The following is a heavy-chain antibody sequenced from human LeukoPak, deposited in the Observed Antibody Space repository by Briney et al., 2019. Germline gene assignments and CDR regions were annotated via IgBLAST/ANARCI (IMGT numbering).Heavy chain of an antibody. V-gene: IGHV1-18*01. CDR3: ARLKRVYYGSDEGMDV. Sequence: ASAKVSCKAYGYTFTSYGISGVRQSPGQGLESMGWISAYNGNTNYAQKLQGRVTMTTDTSTSTAYMELRSLRSDDTAVYYCARLKRVYYGSDEGMDVWGQGTTVTVSS. J-gene: IGHJ6*02. CDR1: GYTFTSYG. CDR2: ISAYNGNT. D-gene: IGHD3-10*01.